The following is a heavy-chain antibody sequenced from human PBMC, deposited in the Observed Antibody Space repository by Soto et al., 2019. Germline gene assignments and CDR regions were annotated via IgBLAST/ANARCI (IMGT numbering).Heavy chain of an antibody. V-gene: IGHV4-61*01. J-gene: IGHJ5*02. D-gene: IGHD1-1*01. CDR1: GGSVSSGSYY. CDR3: ARLNWNDDTDNWFDL. CDR2: IYYSGST. Sequence: NPSETLSLTCTVSGGSVSSGSYYWSWLRQPPGKGLEWIGYIYYSGSTNYNPSLKSRVTISVDTSKNQFSLKLSSVTAADTAVYYCARLNWNDDTDNWFDLWGQGTLVTVSS.